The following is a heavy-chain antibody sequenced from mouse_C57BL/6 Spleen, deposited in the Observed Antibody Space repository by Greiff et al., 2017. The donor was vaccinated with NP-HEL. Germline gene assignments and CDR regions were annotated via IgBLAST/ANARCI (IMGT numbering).Heavy chain of an antibody. CDR2: IDPSDSET. J-gene: IGHJ2*01. Sequence: QVQLKQPGAELVRPGSSVKLSCKASGYTFTSYWMHWVKQRPIQGLEWIGNIDPSDSETHYNQKFKDKATLTVDKSSSTAYMQLSSLTSEDSAVYYCARGDGYDRDYWGQGTTLTVSS. CDR1: GYTFTSYW. CDR3: ARGDGYDRDY. V-gene: IGHV1-52*01. D-gene: IGHD2-2*01.